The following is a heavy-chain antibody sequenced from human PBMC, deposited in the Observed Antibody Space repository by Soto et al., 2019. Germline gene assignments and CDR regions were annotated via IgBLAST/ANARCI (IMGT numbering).Heavy chain of an antibody. CDR3: ARATFPDSGNYLD. CDR2: INAGNGNT. Sequence: QVQLVQSGAEETKPGASVKVSCKASGYTFTTSTMHWVRQAPGRSLEWMGGINAGNGNTKYAQKFQGRVTISRDTSASTAYMELSSLRSEDTAVYYCARATFPDSGNYLDWGQGTLVTVSS. CDR1: GYTFTTST. V-gene: IGHV1-3*05. D-gene: IGHD1-26*01. J-gene: IGHJ4*02.